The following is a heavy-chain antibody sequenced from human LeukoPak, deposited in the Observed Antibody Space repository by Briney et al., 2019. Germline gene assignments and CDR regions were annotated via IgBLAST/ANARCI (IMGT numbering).Heavy chain of an antibody. D-gene: IGHD4-17*01. V-gene: IGHV4-59*01. CDR3: ARLRQPATNYYYGMDV. CDR1: GVSISSYY. CDR2: IYYSGST. J-gene: IGHJ6*02. Sequence: SETLSLTCTVSGVSISSYYWSWIRQPPGKGLEWIGYIYYSGSTNYNPSLKSRVTISVDTSKNQFSLKLSSVTAADTAVYYCARLRQPATNYYYGMDVWGQGTTVTVSS.